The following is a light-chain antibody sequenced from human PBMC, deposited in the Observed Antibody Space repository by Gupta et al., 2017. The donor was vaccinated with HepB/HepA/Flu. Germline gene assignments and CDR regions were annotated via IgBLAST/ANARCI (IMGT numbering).Light chain of an antibody. V-gene: IGKV1-39*01. Sequence: DIQMTPSPSSLSASVGDRVTITCRASQSISNYLNWYQQKAEKAPKLLIYAASSLQSGVPSRFSGSGSGTDFTLTISSLQPEDVATYYCQESYSMPWTFGQGTRVEI. CDR3: QESYSMPWT. J-gene: IGKJ1*01. CDR2: AAS. CDR1: QSISNY.